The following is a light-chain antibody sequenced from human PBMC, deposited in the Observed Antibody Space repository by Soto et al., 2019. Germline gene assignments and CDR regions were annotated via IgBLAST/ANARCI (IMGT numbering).Light chain of an antibody. CDR1: KLGDKY. CDR3: QAWDSSTAV. V-gene: IGLV3-1*01. CDR2: EDT. J-gene: IGLJ1*01. Sequence: SYELTQPPSVSVSPGQTASITCSGDKLGDKYAYWYQQKPGQSPVLVIYEDTKRPSGIPERFSGSNSGNTATLTISGTQAMDEGDYYCQAWDSSTAVFGTGTKLTVL.